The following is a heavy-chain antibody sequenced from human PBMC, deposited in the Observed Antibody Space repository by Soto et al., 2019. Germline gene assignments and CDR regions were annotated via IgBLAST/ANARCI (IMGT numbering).Heavy chain of an antibody. CDR1: GFTFWNYV. D-gene: IGHD2-21*02. J-gene: IGHJ3*01. Sequence: GGSLRLSCGASGFTFWNYVMSWVRQAPGKGLEWVSGISGNGRRTYYIDSVKGRFTISRDNAKNTLYLQMNSLRAEDTAVYYCARGDRGAFDLWGQGTMVTVSS. CDR2: ISGNGRRT. CDR3: ARGDRGAFDL. V-gene: IGHV3-23*01.